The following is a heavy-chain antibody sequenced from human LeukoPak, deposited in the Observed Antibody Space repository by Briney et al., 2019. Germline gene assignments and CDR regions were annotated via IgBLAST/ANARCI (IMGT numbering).Heavy chain of an antibody. CDR1: GFTFSSYA. J-gene: IGHJ4*02. CDR2: ISGSGGST. D-gene: IGHD5-24*01. CDR3: AKGGRQSLTSDIGMATIIGRLDY. Sequence: PGGSLRLSCAASGFTFSSYAMSWVRQAPGKGLEWVSAISGSGGSTYYADSVKGRFTISRDNSKNALYLQMNSLRAEDTAVYYCAKGGRQSLTSDIGMATIIGRLDYWGQGTLVTVSS. V-gene: IGHV3-23*01.